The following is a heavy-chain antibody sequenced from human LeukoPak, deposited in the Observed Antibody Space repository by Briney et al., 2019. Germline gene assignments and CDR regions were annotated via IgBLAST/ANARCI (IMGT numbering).Heavy chain of an antibody. CDR3: ASPGVYSGYDYPDSYYYYYYMDV. CDR1: GGSFSGYY. V-gene: IGHV4-34*01. CDR2: INHSGST. D-gene: IGHD5-12*01. J-gene: IGHJ6*03. Sequence: SETLSLTCAVYGGSFSGYYWSWIRQPPRKGLEWIGEINHSGSTNYNPSLKSRVTISVDTSKNQFSLKLSSVTAADTAVYYCASPGVYSGYDYPDSYYYYYYMDVWGKGTTVTVSS.